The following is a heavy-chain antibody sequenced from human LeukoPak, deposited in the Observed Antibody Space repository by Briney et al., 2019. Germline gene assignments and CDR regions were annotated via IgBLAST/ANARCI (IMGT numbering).Heavy chain of an antibody. V-gene: IGHV3-11*01. D-gene: IGHD2-2*01. Sequence: GGSLRLSCAASGFTFSDYYMGWIRQAPGKGLEWVSYISSSGSTIYYADSVKGRFTISRDNAKNSLYLQMNSLRAEDTAVYYCAREYCSSTSCQLFDYWGQGTLVTVSS. CDR2: ISSSGSTI. CDR3: AREYCSSTSCQLFDY. CDR1: GFTFSDYY. J-gene: IGHJ4*02.